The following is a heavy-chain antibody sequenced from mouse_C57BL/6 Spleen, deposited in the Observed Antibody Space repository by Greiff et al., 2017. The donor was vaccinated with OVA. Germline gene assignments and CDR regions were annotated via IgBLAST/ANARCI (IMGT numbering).Heavy chain of an antibody. D-gene: IGHD1-1*01. Sequence: DVQLVESGPELVKPGASVKIPCKASGYTFTDYNMDWVKQSHGKSLEWIGDINPNNGGTIYNQKFKGKATLTVDKSSSTAYMELRSLTSEDTAVYYCALSSYDAMDYWGQGTSVTVSS. J-gene: IGHJ4*01. V-gene: IGHV1-18*01. CDR2: INPNNGGT. CDR1: GYTFTDYN. CDR3: ALSSYDAMDY.